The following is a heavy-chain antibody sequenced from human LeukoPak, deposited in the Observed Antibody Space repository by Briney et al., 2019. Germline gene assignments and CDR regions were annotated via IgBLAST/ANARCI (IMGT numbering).Heavy chain of an antibody. D-gene: IGHD3-10*01. CDR1: GYSFNNYG. V-gene: IGHV1-18*01. J-gene: IGHJ4*02. CDR2: NT. CDR3: ARGGGRKYDY. Sequence: ASVTVSCKASGYSFNNYGITWVRHAPGQGLEWMGYNTNYARKFQGRVTMTTDTSTSTAYMELRSLRSDDTAVYYCARGGGRKYDYWGQGTLVTVSS.